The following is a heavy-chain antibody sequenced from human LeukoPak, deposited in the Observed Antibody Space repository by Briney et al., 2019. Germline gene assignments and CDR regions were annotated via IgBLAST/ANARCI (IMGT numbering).Heavy chain of an antibody. Sequence: ASVKVSCKASGYTFSSYGISWVRQAPGQGLEWMGWINAYNGNTNYAQKLQGRVTMTTDTSTSTAYMELRSLRSDDTAVYYCARELKGDYCSSTSCYTGNWFDPWGQGTLVTVSS. CDR2: INAYNGNT. J-gene: IGHJ5*02. D-gene: IGHD2-2*02. CDR1: GYTFSSYG. V-gene: IGHV1-18*01. CDR3: ARELKGDYCSSTSCYTGNWFDP.